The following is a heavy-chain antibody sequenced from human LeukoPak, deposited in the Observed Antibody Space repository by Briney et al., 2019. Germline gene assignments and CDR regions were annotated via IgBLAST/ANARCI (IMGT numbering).Heavy chain of an antibody. CDR3: ARVCSNTSCWGAFDI. CDR1: GSTFSDYY. J-gene: IGHJ3*02. CDR2: ISSSGSSI. D-gene: IGHD2-2*01. V-gene: IGHV3-11*04. Sequence: GGSLSLSCAASGSTFSDYYMNWIRQAPGKGLEWVSYISSSGSSIYYADSVKGRFTSSRDNAKNSLYLQMNSLRAEDTAVYYCARVCSNTSCWGAFDIWGQGTMVTVSS.